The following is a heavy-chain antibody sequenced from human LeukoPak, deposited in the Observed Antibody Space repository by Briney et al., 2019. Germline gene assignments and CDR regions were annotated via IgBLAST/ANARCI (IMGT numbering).Heavy chain of an antibody. J-gene: IGHJ3*02. Sequence: QAGGSLRLSCVASGFTFSSYGMHWVRQAPGKGLEWVAFIRYDGSNKYYADSVKGRFTISRDNSKNTLYLQMNSLRAEDTAAYYCAKSNGGNYYDAFDIWGQGTKVTVS. D-gene: IGHD1-26*01. V-gene: IGHV3-30*02. CDR1: GFTFSSYG. CDR3: AKSNGGNYYDAFDI. CDR2: IRYDGSNK.